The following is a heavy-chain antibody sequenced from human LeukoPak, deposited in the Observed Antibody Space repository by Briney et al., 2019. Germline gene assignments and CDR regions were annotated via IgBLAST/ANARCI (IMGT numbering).Heavy chain of an antibody. CDR2: ISSGGTTI. V-gene: IGHV3-11*04. CDR1: GFTFSDYY. Sequence: GGSLRLSCAASGFTFSDYYMSWIRQAPGKGLGWVSHISSGGTTISYADSVKGRFTISRDNAKNSLYLQMNSLRAEDTAVYYCTRLSRWGGANAFDIWGQGTMVTVSS. D-gene: IGHD3-16*01. J-gene: IGHJ3*02. CDR3: TRLSRWGGANAFDI.